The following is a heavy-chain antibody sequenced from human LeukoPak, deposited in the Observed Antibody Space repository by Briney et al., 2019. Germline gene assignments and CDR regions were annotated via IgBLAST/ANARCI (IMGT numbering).Heavy chain of an antibody. J-gene: IGHJ4*02. CDR1: GFTFDDYA. D-gene: IGHD2-15*01. CDR3: AKDYYSGGSCYNGKYYFDY. CDR2: ISWNSGSI. V-gene: IGHV3-9*01. Sequence: PGRSLRLSCAASGFTFDDYAMHWVRQAPGKGLEWVSGISWNSGSIGYADSVKGRFTISRDNAKNSLYLQMNSLRAEDTALYYCAKDYYSGGSCYNGKYYFDYWGQGTLVTVSS.